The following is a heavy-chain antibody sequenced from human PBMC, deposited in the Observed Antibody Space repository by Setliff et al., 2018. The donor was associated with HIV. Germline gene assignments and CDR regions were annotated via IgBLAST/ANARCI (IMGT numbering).Heavy chain of an antibody. CDR1: GFTFSNYN. CDR3: AKDRSGSYSFARD. D-gene: IGHD1-26*01. Sequence: PSETLSLSCAASGFTFSNYNMNWVRQAPGKGLEWVSSISTSSSGSTIYYADSVKGRFTVSRDNAKNSLYLQMNSLRAEDTAVYYCAKDRSGSYSFARDWGQGTLVTVSS. CDR2: ISTSSSGSTI. V-gene: IGHV3-48*04. J-gene: IGHJ4*02.